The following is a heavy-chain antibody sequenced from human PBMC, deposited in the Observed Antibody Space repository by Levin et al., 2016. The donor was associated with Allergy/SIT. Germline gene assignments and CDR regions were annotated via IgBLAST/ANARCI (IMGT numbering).Heavy chain of an antibody. CDR2: IHYSGST. CDR3: ARQTEWYDSSGSYDGDWFDP. Sequence: SETLSLTCIVSGGSISSSSYYWGWIRQPPGKGLEWIGSIHYSGSTYYNPSLDSRVTISVDTSKNQFSLKLSSVTAADTAVYYCARQTEWYDSSGSYDGDWFDPWGQGTLVTVSS. J-gene: IGHJ5*02. D-gene: IGHD3-22*01. CDR1: GGSISSSSYY. V-gene: IGHV4-39*01.